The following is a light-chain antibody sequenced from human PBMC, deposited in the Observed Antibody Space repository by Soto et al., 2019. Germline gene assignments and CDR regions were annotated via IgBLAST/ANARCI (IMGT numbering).Light chain of an antibody. CDR2: GAS. Sequence: EIVMTQSPATLSVSPGERATLSCRASQTVGRSLAWYQQKPGQAPRLLIYGASSRATGIPDRFSGSGSGTDFTLTISRLEPEDFAVYYCQQYGSSPTFGQGTRLEIK. V-gene: IGKV3-20*01. CDR1: QTVGRS. CDR3: QQYGSSPT. J-gene: IGKJ5*01.